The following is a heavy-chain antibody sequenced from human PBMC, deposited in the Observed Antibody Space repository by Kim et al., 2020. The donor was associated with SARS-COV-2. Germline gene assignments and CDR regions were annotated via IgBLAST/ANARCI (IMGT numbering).Heavy chain of an antibody. CDR2: IYSGGST. Sequence: GGSLRLSCAASGFTVSSNYMSWVRQAPGKGLEWVSAIYSGGSTSYADSVKGRFTNSRDNSKNTLYLQMNSLRAEDTAVYYCAKDGVDYGSGVYYYYGMDVWGQGTTVTVSS. CDR1: GFTVSSNY. J-gene: IGHJ6*02. D-gene: IGHD3-10*01. V-gene: IGHV3-66*01. CDR3: AKDGVDYGSGVYYYYGMDV.